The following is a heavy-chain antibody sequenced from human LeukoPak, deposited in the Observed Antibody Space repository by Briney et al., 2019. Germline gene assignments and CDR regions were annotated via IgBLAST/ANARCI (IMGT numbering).Heavy chain of an antibody. CDR2: FDPEDGET. CDR1: GYTLTELS. CDR3: ATEVEDSSSFGWFDP. Sequence: GASVKVSCKVSGYTLTELSMHWVRQAPGKGLEWMGGFDPEDGETIYAQKFQGRVTMTEDTSTDTAYMELSSLRSEDTAVYYCATEVEDSSSFGWFDPWGQGTLVTVSS. J-gene: IGHJ5*02. D-gene: IGHD6-13*01. V-gene: IGHV1-24*01.